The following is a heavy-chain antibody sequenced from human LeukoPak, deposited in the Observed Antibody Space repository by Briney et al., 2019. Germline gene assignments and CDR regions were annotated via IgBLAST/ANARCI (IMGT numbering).Heavy chain of an antibody. CDR3: AKDGPYASGSPAPFDP. J-gene: IGHJ5*02. CDR2: ISHDGSNK. V-gene: IGHV3-30*18. Sequence: PGGSLRLSCAASGFTFRVYGIHWVRQAPGTGLEWVAVISHDGSNKYNTDSVKGRFTSSRDTSKNTLYLKMSSLRAEHRAVYYCAKDGPYASGSPAPFDPWGQGNLGTVSS. CDR1: GFTFRVYG. D-gene: IGHD3-10*01.